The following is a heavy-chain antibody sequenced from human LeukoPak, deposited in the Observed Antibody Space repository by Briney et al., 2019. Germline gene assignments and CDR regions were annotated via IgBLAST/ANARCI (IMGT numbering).Heavy chain of an antibody. Sequence: SQTLSLTCTVSGGSISSGDYYWSWIRQPPGKGLEWIGYIYYSGSTYYNPSLKSRVTISVDTSKNQFSLKLSSVTAADTAVYYCAREVVVTEDYYYYGMDVWGQGTTVTVSS. CDR2: IYYSGST. D-gene: IGHD2-21*02. CDR1: GGSISSGDYY. V-gene: IGHV4-30-4*01. CDR3: AREVVVTEDYYYYGMDV. J-gene: IGHJ6*02.